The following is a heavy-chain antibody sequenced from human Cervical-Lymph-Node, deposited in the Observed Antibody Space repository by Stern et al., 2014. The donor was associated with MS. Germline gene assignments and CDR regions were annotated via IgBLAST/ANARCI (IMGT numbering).Heavy chain of an antibody. J-gene: IGHJ6*02. CDR2: IYYSGST. CDR1: GGSISSGGYY. Sequence: VQLVESGPGLVKPSQTLSLTCTVSGGSISSGGYYWSWIRQHPGKGLEWIGYIYYSGSTYYNPSLKSRVTISVDTSKNQFSLKLSSVTAADTAVYYCARDRTDFWSGYYTSPLQNHYYYYGMDVWGQGTTVTVSS. V-gene: IGHV4-31*03. D-gene: IGHD3-3*01. CDR3: ARDRTDFWSGYYTSPLQNHYYYYGMDV.